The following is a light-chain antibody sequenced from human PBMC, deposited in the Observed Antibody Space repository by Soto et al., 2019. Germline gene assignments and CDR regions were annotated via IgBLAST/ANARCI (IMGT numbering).Light chain of an antibody. CDR3: QQRSNWPRT. J-gene: IGKJ1*01. Sequence: LTQSPATLSLSPGKRATLSWRASQNISNYLIWYQKKPGQAPRLLIYDVSNRATGIPARFSGSGYGTDFTITISSIEPEDFEVYYCQQRSNWPRTFGQGTKVDIK. CDR2: DVS. CDR1: QNISNY. V-gene: IGKV3-11*01.